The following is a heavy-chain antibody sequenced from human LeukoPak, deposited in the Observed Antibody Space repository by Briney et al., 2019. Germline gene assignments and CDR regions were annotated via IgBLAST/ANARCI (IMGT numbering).Heavy chain of an antibody. CDR3: ARYIGAAAGSFAY. V-gene: IGHV3-33*08. Sequence: GGSLRLSCAASGFTVSSNDMSWVRQAPGKGLEWVAVIWYDGSQKYYADSVKGRFTISRDNSKNTLYLQMDSLRGEDTAVYYCARYIGAAAGSFAYWGQGTLVTVSS. J-gene: IGHJ4*02. CDR1: GFTVSSND. CDR2: IWYDGSQK. D-gene: IGHD6-13*01.